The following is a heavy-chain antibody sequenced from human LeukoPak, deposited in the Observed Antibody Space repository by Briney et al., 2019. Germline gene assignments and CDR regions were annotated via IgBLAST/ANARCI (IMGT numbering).Heavy chain of an antibody. J-gene: IGHJ6*04. Sequence: LSLTCTVSGYSISSGYYWGWTRQPPGKGLEWVSYISSSGSTIYYADSVKGRFTISRDNAKNSLYLQMNSLRAEDTAVYYCAELGITMIGGVWGKGTTVTISS. D-gene: IGHD3-10*02. CDR3: AELGITMIGGV. V-gene: IGHV3-11*04. CDR1: GYSISSGYY. CDR2: ISSSGSTI.